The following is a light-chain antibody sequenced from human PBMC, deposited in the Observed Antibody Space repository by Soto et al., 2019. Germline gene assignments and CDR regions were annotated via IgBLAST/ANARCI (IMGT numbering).Light chain of an antibody. CDR3: KSYAGSNTYV. CDR2: EVV. J-gene: IGLJ1*01. V-gene: IGLV2-8*01. CDR1: KIDIGVYDF. Sequence: PASASGSPGQSVTISCTGTKIDIGVYDFVSWYQQHPGKAPRLIIYEVVQRPSGVPDRFSGSKSGNTASLTVSGLQAADEADYFCKSYAGSNTYVFGSGTKV.